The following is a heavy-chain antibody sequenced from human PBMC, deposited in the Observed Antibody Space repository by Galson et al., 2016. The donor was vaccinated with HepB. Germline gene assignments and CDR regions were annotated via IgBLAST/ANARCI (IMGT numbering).Heavy chain of an antibody. J-gene: IGHJ3*02. CDR1: GGSFSTYY. V-gene: IGHV4-34*01. CDR2: INHSGST. Sequence: SETLSLTCAVYGGSFSTYYWSWIRQPPGKGLEWIGEINHSGSTNHNPSLKSRVTISVDTSKNQFSLRLRSVAAADTAVYYCARSGNFANAFDIWGQGTMVTVSS. D-gene: IGHD4-23*01. CDR3: ARSGNFANAFDI.